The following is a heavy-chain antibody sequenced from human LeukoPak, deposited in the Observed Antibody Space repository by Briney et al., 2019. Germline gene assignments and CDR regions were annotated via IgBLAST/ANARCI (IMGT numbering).Heavy chain of an antibody. CDR2: ISGSGGST. D-gene: IGHD3-9*01. CDR3: ASYVSTFSYDISN. J-gene: IGHJ1*01. Sequence: GGSLRLSCTASGFRFSNYAMNWVRQAPGKGLEWVSVISGSGGSTYYADSVKGRFTISRDNSKNTLYLQMNSLRAEDTAVYYRASYVSTFSYDISNWGQGTLVTVSS. V-gene: IGHV3-23*01. CDR1: GFRFSNYA.